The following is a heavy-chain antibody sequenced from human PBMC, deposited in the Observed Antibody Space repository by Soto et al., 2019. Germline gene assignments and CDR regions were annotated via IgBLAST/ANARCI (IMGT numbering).Heavy chain of an antibody. CDR1: GYTLTELS. CDR3: ATYSGYTTFAFDI. D-gene: IGHD5-12*01. CDR2: FDPEDGET. Sequence: ASVKVSCKVSGYTLTELSMHWVRQAPGKGLEWMGGFDPEDGETIYAQKFQGRVTMTGDTSTDTAYVELSSLRSEDTAVYYCATYSGYTTFAFDIWGQGTMVNVSS. J-gene: IGHJ3*02. V-gene: IGHV1-24*01.